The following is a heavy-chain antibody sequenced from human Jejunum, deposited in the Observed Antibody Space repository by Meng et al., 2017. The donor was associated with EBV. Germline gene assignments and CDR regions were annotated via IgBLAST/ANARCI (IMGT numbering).Heavy chain of an antibody. CDR2: ISSDGRSI. Sequence: VQLVGSGGGRFPPCASLTTSCATSGFTLSTYWMHWVRQAPGKGLVWVSRISSDGRSITYADSVKGRFTISRDNAKNTLYLQMNSLRVEDTAVYYCATGQGDSRYYFDSWSQGTLVTVSS. CDR3: ATGQGDSRYYFDS. V-gene: IGHV3-74*01. J-gene: IGHJ4*02. D-gene: IGHD3-10*01. CDR1: GFTLSTYW.